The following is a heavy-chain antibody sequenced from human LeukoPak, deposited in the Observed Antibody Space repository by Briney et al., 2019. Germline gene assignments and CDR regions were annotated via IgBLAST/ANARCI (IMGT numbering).Heavy chain of an antibody. CDR2: ISSRSSYI. CDR1: GFTFSTYS. J-gene: IGHJ4*02. Sequence: GGSLRLSCAASGFTFSTYSVNWVRQAPGKGLQWVSSISSRSSYIYYADSVKGRFTISRDNAKNSLYLQMNSLRAEDTAVYYCARENYYDSSGYSQPFDYWGQGTLVTVSS. CDR3: ARENYYDSSGYSQPFDY. D-gene: IGHD3-22*01. V-gene: IGHV3-21*01.